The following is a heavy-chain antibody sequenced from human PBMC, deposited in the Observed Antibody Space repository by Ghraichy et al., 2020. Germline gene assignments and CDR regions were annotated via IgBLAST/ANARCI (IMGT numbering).Heavy chain of an antibody. J-gene: IGHJ5*02. Sequence: SETLSLTCTVSGGSISSYYWSWIRQPPGKGLELIGYSYYSGSTNYNPSLKSRVTISVDTAKNQFSLKLSAVTAADTAVDYCARDSGRESRSWFDPWGQGTLVCVSS. D-gene: IGHD2-15*01. V-gene: IGHV4-59*01. CDR3: ARDSGRESRSWFDP. CDR2: SYYSGST. CDR1: GGSISSYY.